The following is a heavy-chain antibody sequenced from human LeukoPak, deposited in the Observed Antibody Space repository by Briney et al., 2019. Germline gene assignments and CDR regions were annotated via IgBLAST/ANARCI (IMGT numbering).Heavy chain of an antibody. Sequence: SVKVSCKASGYTFTGYYMHWVRQAPGQGLEWMGRIIPILGIANYAQKFQGRVTITADKSTSTAYMELSSLRSEDTAVYYCARNTASSGWTQQLPEAYYYYYGMDVWGQGTTVTVSS. CDR3: ARNTASSGWTQQLPEAYYYYYGMDV. J-gene: IGHJ6*02. CDR2: IIPILGIA. V-gene: IGHV1-69*02. CDR1: GYTFTGYY. D-gene: IGHD6-19*01.